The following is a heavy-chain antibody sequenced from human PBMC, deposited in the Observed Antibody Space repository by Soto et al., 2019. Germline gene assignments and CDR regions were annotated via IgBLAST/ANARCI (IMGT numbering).Heavy chain of an antibody. CDR3: AKELSHSYGYTRYYFYGMDV. CDR2: ISYDGSYK. D-gene: IGHD5-18*01. J-gene: IGHJ6*02. V-gene: IGHV3-30*18. CDR1: GFTFDNYG. Sequence: QVQLVESGGGVVQPGRSLRLSSAASGFTFDNYGMHWVRQAPGKGLEWVSGISYDGSYKYYADSVKGRFIISRDNPKNTLYLQMNSLRTEDTAVYYCAKELSHSYGYTRYYFYGMDVWGPGTTVTVSS.